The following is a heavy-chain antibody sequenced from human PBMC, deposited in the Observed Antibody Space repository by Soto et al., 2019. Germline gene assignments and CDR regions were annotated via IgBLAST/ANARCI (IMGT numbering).Heavy chain of an antibody. Sequence: RSQTLSLTCVISGDSVSSNTAAWNWIRSSPSRGLEWLGRTYYRSNWRHDYAVSVKSRITVNPDTSKNHFSLQLNSVTPDDTAVYYCARGVAGSGFDLWGQRTLVTVSS. CDR2: TYYRSNWRH. J-gene: IGHJ4*02. CDR1: GDSVSSNTAA. CDR3: ARGVAGSGFDL. D-gene: IGHD6-19*01. V-gene: IGHV6-1*01.